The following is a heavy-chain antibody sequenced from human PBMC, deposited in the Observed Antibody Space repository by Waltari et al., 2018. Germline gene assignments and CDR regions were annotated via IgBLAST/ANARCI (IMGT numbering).Heavy chain of an antibody. D-gene: IGHD2-8*02. Sequence: QVQLQQWGAGLLKPSETLSLTCAVYGGSFSGYYWSWIRQPPGKGLEWIGEITHSGSTNYNPSLKSRVTISVDTSKNQFSLKLSSVTAADTAVYYCARGRGYWVYYYYMDVWGKGTTVTISS. J-gene: IGHJ6*03. CDR3: ARGRGYWVYYYYMDV. CDR1: GGSFSGYY. V-gene: IGHV4-34*01. CDR2: ITHSGST.